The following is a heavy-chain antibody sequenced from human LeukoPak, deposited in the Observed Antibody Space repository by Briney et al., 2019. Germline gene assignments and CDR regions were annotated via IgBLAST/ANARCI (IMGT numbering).Heavy chain of an antibody. CDR2: IYNSGST. Sequence: PSETLSLTCTVSGASISGYYWTWIRQPPGKGLEWIGYIYNSGSTNYNPSLKSRVTMSVDTSKNQFSLKLSSVTAADTAVYYCAREQRINPFNWFDPWGQGTLVTVSS. V-gene: IGHV4-59*01. CDR1: GASISGYY. D-gene: IGHD3-10*01. CDR3: AREQRINPFNWFDP. J-gene: IGHJ5*02.